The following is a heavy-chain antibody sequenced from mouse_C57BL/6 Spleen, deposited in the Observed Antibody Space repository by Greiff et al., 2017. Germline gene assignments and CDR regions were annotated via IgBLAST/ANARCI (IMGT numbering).Heavy chain of an antibody. D-gene: IGHD2-3*01. CDR2: IDPETGGT. V-gene: IGHV1-15*01. Sequence: QVHVKQSGAELVRPGASVTLSCKASGYTFTDYEMHWVKQTPVHGLEWIGAIDPETGGTAYNQKFKGKAILTADKSSSTAYMELRSLTSEDSAVYYCVLARWLLRGDYAMDYWGQGTSVTVSS. CDR1: GYTFTDYE. CDR3: VLARWLLRGDYAMDY. J-gene: IGHJ4*01.